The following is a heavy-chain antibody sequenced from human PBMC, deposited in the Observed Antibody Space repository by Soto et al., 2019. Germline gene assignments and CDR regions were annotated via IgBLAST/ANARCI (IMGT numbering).Heavy chain of an antibody. CDR2: IIPIFGIA. CDR3: ARGLRVKSPYYDFWSGYYTFDY. V-gene: IGHV1-69*10. J-gene: IGHJ4*02. CDR1: GGTFSSYA. D-gene: IGHD3-3*01. Sequence: ASVKVSCKASGGTFSSYAISWVRQAPGQGLEWMGGIIPIFGIANYAQKFQGRVTITADKSTSTAYMELSSLRSEDTAVYYCARGLRVKSPYYDFWSGYYTFDYWGQGTLVTVSS.